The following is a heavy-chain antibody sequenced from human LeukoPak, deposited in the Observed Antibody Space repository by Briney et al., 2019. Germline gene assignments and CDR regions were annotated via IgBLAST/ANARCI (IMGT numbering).Heavy chain of an antibody. J-gene: IGHJ4*02. Sequence: GGSLRLSCAASGFTFSSSGMHWVRQAPGKGLEWVAFIRYDGSNKHYADSVKGRFTISRDNSKNTLYLQMNSLRAEDTAVYYCAKVGGTSYYDNGDYYSNYFDSWGQGTLVTVSS. CDR1: GFTFSSSG. V-gene: IGHV3-30*02. CDR2: IRYDGSNK. CDR3: AKVGGTSYYDNGDYYSNYFDS. D-gene: IGHD3-22*01.